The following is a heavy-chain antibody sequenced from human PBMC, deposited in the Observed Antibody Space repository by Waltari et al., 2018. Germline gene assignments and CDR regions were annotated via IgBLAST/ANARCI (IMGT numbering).Heavy chain of an antibody. CDR1: GYTFTSYY. CDR2: IHPIGGNT. J-gene: IGHJ3*01. D-gene: IGHD6-19*01. Sequence: QVQLVQSGAEVKKPGASVKVSCKASGYTFTSYYMHWVRQAPGQGLEWMGIIHPIGGNTIYTQKFQGRVTMTRDMSTSTVYMELSSLRSEDTAVYYCARGGYSSVSDAFNVWGQGTMVTVSS. CDR3: ARGGYSSVSDAFNV. V-gene: IGHV1-46*01.